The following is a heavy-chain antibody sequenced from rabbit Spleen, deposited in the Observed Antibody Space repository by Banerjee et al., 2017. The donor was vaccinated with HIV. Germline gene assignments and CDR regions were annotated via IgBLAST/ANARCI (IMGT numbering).Heavy chain of an antibody. Sequence: QSLEESGGGLVQPEGSLALTCKASGVTISSRDYMCWVRQAPGKGLEWIACIYDGATEYASWAKGRFTISKTSSTTVTLQMTSLTAVDTATYFCARNVISSTSLWGPGTLVTVS. D-gene: IGHD7-1*01. CDR1: GVTISSRDY. CDR2: IYDGAT. V-gene: IGHV1S40*01. J-gene: IGHJ4*01. CDR3: ARNVISSTSL.